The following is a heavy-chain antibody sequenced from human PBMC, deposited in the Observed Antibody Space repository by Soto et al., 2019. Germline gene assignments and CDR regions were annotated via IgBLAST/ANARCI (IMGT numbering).Heavy chain of an antibody. V-gene: IGHV3-30-3*01. CDR2: ISYDGSNK. CDR3: ARTHVRAVAQIY. Sequence: QVQLVESGGGVVQPGRSLRLSCAASGFTFSSYAMHWVRQAPGKGLEWVAVISYDGSNKYYADSVKGRFTISRDNSKNTLYLQMNSLRAEDTAVYYCARTHVRAVAQIYWGQGTLVTVSS. CDR1: GFTFSSYA. D-gene: IGHD6-19*01. J-gene: IGHJ4*02.